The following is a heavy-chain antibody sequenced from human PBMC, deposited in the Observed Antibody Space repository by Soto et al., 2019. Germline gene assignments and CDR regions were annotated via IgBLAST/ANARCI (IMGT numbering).Heavy chain of an antibody. Sequence: QVHLVQSEAEVKKPGASVRVSCKASGYTFTDYYIHWVRQAPGQGLEWMGWTNPNSDGAHYAQKFQGRVNMTRDKSTRTLYMEVNRLRSDDTAVYFCARGGGSGWHGDWFDPWGQGTLVTVSS. J-gene: IGHJ5*02. D-gene: IGHD6-19*01. CDR3: ARGGGSGWHGDWFDP. CDR1: GYTFTDYY. V-gene: IGHV1-2*02. CDR2: TNPNSDGA.